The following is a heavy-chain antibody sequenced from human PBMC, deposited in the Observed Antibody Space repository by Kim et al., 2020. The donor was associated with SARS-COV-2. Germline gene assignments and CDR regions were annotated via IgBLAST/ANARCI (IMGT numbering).Heavy chain of an antibody. CDR2: IRSKANSYAT. CDR1: GFTFSGSA. CDR3: TVSPRDSSGRTPNDY. Sequence: GGSLRLSCAASGFTFSGSAMHWVHQASGKGLEWVGRIRSKANSYATAYAASVKGRFTISRDDSKNTAYLQMNSLKTEDTAVYYCTVSPRDSSGRTPNDYWGQGTLVTVSS. D-gene: IGHD3-22*01. J-gene: IGHJ4*02. V-gene: IGHV3-73*01.